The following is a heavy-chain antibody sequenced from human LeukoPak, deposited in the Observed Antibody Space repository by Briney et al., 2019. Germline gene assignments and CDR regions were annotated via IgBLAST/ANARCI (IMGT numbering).Heavy chain of an antibody. V-gene: IGHV3-9*01. Sequence: GGSLRLSCAASGFTFSSYAMSWVRQAPGKGLEWVSGISWNSGSIGYADSVKGRFTISRDNAKNSLYLQMNSLRAEDTALYYCAKSQDYYYYYYMDVWGKGTTVTVSS. CDR3: AKSQDYYYYYYMDV. CDR2: ISWNSGSI. J-gene: IGHJ6*03. CDR1: GFTFSSYA.